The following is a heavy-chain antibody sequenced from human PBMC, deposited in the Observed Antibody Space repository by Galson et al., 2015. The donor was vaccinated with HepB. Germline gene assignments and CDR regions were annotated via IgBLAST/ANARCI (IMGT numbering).Heavy chain of an antibody. CDR3: AKAYGVVTAPYGMDV. Sequence: SLRLSCAASGLTFSNYAMTWVRQAPGKELEWVSAISGSGAYTYYPDSLKGRFTISRDNTKNTLYLQMNSLRAEDTAAYYCAKAYGVVTAPYGMDVWGQGTTVIVSS. CDR2: ISGSGAYT. D-gene: IGHD2-21*02. CDR1: GLTFSNYA. J-gene: IGHJ6*02. V-gene: IGHV3-23*01.